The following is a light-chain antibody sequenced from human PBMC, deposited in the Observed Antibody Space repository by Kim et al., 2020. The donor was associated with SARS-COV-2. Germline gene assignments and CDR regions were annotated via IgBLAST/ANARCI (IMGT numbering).Light chain of an antibody. CDR1: SLRSYY. CDR3: NSRDSSGNHNVV. V-gene: IGLV3-19*01. J-gene: IGLJ2*01. Sequence: LGQNARTTCQGDSLRSYYASWYQQKPGQATVLVIYGKNNRPSGLPDRFSGSSSGTTASLTITGAQAEDEADYYCNSRDSSGNHNVVFGGGTQLTVL. CDR2: GKN.